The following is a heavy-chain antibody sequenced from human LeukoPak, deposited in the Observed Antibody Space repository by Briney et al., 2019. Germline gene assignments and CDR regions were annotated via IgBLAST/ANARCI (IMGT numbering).Heavy chain of an antibody. CDR3: ARVHPDYDSSGYQLGY. V-gene: IGHV1-69*13. D-gene: IGHD3-22*01. Sequence: ASVKVSCKASGGTFSSYAISWVRQAPGQGLEWMGGIIPIFGTANYAQKFQGRVTITADESTSTAYMELSSLRSEDTAVYYCARVHPDYDSSGYQLGYWGQGALVTVSS. CDR1: GGTFSSYA. CDR2: IIPIFGTA. J-gene: IGHJ4*02.